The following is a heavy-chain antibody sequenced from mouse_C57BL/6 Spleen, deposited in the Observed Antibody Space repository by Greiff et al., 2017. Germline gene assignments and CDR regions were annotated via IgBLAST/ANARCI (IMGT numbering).Heavy chain of an antibody. CDR3: ARRYDGYRGAMDY. Sequence: QVQLQQPGAELVKPGASVKLSCKASGYTFTSYWMHWVKQRPGQGLEWIGIIHPNSGSTNYNEKFKSKATLTVDKSSSTAYMQLSSLTSEDSAVYYCARRYDGYRGAMDYWGQGTSVTVSS. CDR1: GYTFTSYW. V-gene: IGHV1-64*01. J-gene: IGHJ4*01. D-gene: IGHD2-3*01. CDR2: IHPNSGST.